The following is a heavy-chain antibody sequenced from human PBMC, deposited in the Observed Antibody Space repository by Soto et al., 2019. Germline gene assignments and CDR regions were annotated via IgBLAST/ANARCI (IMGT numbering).Heavy chain of an antibody. CDR3: AASCVGCGGFNYYGMDV. D-gene: IGHD2-21*01. CDR1: GGSISSGDYY. Sequence: SETLSLTCTVSGGSISSGDYYWSWIRQPPGKGLEWIGYIYYSGSTYYNPSLKSRVTISVDTSKNQFPLKLSSVTAADTAVYYCAASCVGCGGFNYYGMDVWGQGTTVTVSS. J-gene: IGHJ6*02. V-gene: IGHV4-30-4*01. CDR2: IYYSGST.